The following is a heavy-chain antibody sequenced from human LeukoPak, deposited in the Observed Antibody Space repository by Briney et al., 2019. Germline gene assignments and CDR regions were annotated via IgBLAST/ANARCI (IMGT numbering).Heavy chain of an antibody. CDR1: GGSISSYY. Sequence: PSETLSLTCTVSGGSISSYYWSWIRQPPGKGLEWIGYIYYSGSTNYNPSLKSRVTISVDTSKNQFSLKLSSVTAADTAVYYCARVKPVTGTLPHLLDYWGQGTLVTVSS. CDR2: IYYSGST. CDR3: ARVKPVTGTLPHLLDY. J-gene: IGHJ4*02. V-gene: IGHV4-59*12. D-gene: IGHD6-19*01.